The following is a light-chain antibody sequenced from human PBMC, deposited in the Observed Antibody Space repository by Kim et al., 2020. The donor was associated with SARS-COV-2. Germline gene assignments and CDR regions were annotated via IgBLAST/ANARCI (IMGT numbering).Light chain of an antibody. V-gene: IGLV2-8*01. CDR3: SSYAAISNFV. CDR2: EVS. J-gene: IGLJ1*01. Sequence: QSALTQSPSASGSPGQSVTISCTGTSSDVGGCNFVSWYQQHPGKAPKLMIYEVSNRPSGVPDRFSGSKSGNTASLTVSGLQAEDEADYYCSSYAAISNFVFGTGTKVTVL. CDR1: SSDVGGCNF.